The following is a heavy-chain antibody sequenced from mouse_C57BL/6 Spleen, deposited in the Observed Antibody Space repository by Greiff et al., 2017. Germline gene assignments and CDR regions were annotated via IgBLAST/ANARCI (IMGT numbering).Heavy chain of an antibody. V-gene: IGHV5-6*01. Sequence: EVKLVESGGDLVKPGGSLKLSCAASGFTFSSYGMSWVRQTPDKRLEWVATISSGGSYTYYPDSVKGRFTISRDNAKNTLYLQMSSQKSEDTAMYYCERQEDYWGQGTTLTVSS. CDR1: GFTFSSYG. CDR3: ERQEDY. J-gene: IGHJ2*01. CDR2: ISSGGSYT.